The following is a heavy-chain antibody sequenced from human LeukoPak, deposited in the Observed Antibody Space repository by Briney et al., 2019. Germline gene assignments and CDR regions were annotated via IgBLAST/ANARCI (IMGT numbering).Heavy chain of an antibody. V-gene: IGHV1-69*01. CDR1: GGTFTSYA. CDR2: NIPLFDTA. Sequence: SVKVSCKASGGTFTSYAISWVRQAPGQGLEWMGGNIPLFDTASYAQKFQGRVTITADESTNTAYMELSSLRSEDTAVYYCARIRSPYDSSEGQPYYFYYGMDVWGQGTTVTVSS. CDR3: ARIRSPYDSSEGQPYYFYYGMDV. J-gene: IGHJ6*02. D-gene: IGHD3-22*01.